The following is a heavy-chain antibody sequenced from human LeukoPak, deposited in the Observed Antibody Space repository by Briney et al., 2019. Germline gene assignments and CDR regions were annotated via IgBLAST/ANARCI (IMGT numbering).Heavy chain of an antibody. V-gene: IGHV1-69*04. J-gene: IGHJ4*02. CDR1: GGTFSSYA. CDR3: ARVRRWSGYDEGLYY. D-gene: IGHD5-12*01. Sequence: GASVKVSCKASGGTFSSYAISWVRQAPGQGLEWMGRIIPILGIANYAQKFQGRVTITADKSTSTAYMELSSLRSEDTAVYYCARVRRWSGYDEGLYYWGQGTLVTVSS. CDR2: IIPILGIA.